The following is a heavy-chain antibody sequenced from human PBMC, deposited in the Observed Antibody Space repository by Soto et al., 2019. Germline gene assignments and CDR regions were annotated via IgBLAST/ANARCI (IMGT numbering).Heavy chain of an antibody. CDR2: ISDAAGSA. CDR1: GFTFSSYA. V-gene: IGHV3-23*01. Sequence: GGSLRLSCVASGFTFSSYAMSWARQVPGKGLEWVSTISDAAGSAYYVDSVKGRFTISRDNSKKTLYLQMNSLRAEDSAVYNCARPYGGKIGDAPDLWGPGTMVTVSS. J-gene: IGHJ3*01. D-gene: IGHD4-17*01. CDR3: ARPYGGKIGDAPDL.